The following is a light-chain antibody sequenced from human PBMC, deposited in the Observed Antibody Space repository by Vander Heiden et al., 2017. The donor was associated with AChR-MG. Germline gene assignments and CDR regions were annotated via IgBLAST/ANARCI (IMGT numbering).Light chain of an antibody. V-gene: IGLV3-1*01. Sequence: SYELTQSPYVCVSLGPTASFTFSGDKSGNKYAFWYQQKPGQSPVLVFYTVRQRPSGIPERFSGSNSGNTATLTVSGTQAMDEADDYCQAWDSRIVFGGGTKLTVL. CDR3: QAWDSRIV. CDR2: TVR. CDR1: KSGNKY. J-gene: IGLJ2*01.